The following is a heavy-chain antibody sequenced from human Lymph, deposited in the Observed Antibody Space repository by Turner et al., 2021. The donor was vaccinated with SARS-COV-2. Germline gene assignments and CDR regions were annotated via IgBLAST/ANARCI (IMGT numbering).Heavy chain of an antibody. CDR2: IKTETDGGTT. CDR1: GFTFRNAW. CDR3: TTHSAPDY. J-gene: IGHJ4*02. V-gene: IGHV3-15*01. D-gene: IGHD6-13*01. Sequence: EVQLVESGGGLVKTGGPLRISCAASGFTFRNAWMPWVRQAPGKRLEWVGHIKTETDGGTTDNAAPVKGRFTISRDDSKNTLYLQMNSLRAEDTAVYYCTTHSAPDYWGQGTLVTVSS.